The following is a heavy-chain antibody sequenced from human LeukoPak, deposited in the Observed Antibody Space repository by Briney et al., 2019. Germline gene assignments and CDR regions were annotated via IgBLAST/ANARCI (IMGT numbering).Heavy chain of an antibody. D-gene: IGHD2-8*01. V-gene: IGHV3-23*01. CDR1: GFTLSSYA. CDR2: ISVSGNT. J-gene: IGHJ6*03. CDR3: AKDRCSNGIGCLYYYMDV. Sequence: GGSLRLSCAASGFTLSSYAMSWVRQGPGKGLEWVSAISVSGNTYHADSVKGRFTISRDSSKNTLYLQMNSLRAGDAAVYYCAKDRCSNGIGCLYYYMDVWGKGTTVTISS.